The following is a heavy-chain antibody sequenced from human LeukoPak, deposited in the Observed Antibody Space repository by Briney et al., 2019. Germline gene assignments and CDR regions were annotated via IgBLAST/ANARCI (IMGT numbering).Heavy chain of an antibody. J-gene: IGHJ4*02. CDR1: GFTFSIYD. V-gene: IGHV3-30*02. Sequence: GGSLRLSCAASGFTFSIYDIHWVRQAPGKGLEWVAFIRYDGSNKDYADSVKGRFTISRDNSKNTVFLHMNRLSAEDTAVYYCGEGQWVSGTFSHFDFRGQGALVTVSS. CDR2: IRYDGSNK. CDR3: GEGQWVSGTFSHFDF. D-gene: IGHD1-26*01.